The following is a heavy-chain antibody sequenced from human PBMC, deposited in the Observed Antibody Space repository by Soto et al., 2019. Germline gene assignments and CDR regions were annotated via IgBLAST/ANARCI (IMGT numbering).Heavy chain of an antibody. CDR1: GYTFTSYD. Sequence: QVQLVQSGAEVKKPGASVKVSCKASGYTFTSYDINWVRQATGQGLEWMGWMNHNSGNTGYAQKFQGRVTMTSNTSISTAYMELRSLRSEDTAVYYCARAPTITIFGVVIDYYYYYMDVWGKGTTVTVSS. CDR3: ARAPTITIFGVVIDYYYYYMDV. CDR2: MNHNSGNT. J-gene: IGHJ6*03. V-gene: IGHV1-8*01. D-gene: IGHD3-3*01.